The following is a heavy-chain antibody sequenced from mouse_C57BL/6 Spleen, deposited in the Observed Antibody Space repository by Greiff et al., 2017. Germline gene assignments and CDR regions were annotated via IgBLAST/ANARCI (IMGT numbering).Heavy chain of an antibody. D-gene: IGHD2-4*01. V-gene: IGHV5-6*01. J-gene: IGHJ4*01. Sequence: EVQLVESGGDLVKPGGSLKLSCAASGFTFSSYGMSWVRQTPDKRLEWVATISSGGSYTYYPDSVKGRFTISRDNAKNTLYLQMSSLKPEDTAMYYCARDKDYDTCYYAMDYWGQGTSVTVSS. CDR3: ARDKDYDTCYYAMDY. CDR1: GFTFSSYG. CDR2: ISSGGSYT.